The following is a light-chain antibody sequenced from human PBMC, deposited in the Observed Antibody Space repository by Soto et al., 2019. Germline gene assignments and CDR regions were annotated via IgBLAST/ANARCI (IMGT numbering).Light chain of an antibody. Sequence: ENVFTQSPVILSMSPGERATLSCWASQSLSSNFLAWYQQKPGQPPRLLIYDSSTRATGFPDRFSGSGSGTDFTLTISRLEPEDFAVYYCQQYDTSPRTFGQGTKVDIK. CDR1: QSLSSNF. V-gene: IGKV3-20*01. CDR2: DSS. CDR3: QQYDTSPRT. J-gene: IGKJ1*01.